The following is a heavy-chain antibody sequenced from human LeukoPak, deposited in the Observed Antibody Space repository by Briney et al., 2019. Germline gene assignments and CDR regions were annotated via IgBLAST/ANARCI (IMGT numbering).Heavy chain of an antibody. Sequence: PSETLSLTCTVSGGSISNYYWSWIRQPPGKGLEWIAYIYYTGNTNYSPSFKSRVTISVDTSKNQFSLKLSSVTAADTAVYHCARGYSSGRIDSWGQGTLVTVSS. D-gene: IGHD6-19*01. J-gene: IGHJ4*02. CDR1: GGSISNYY. V-gene: IGHV4-59*01. CDR2: IYYTGNT. CDR3: ARGYSSGRIDS.